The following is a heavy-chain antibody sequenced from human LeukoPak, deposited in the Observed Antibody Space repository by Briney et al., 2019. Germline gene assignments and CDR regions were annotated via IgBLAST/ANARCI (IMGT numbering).Heavy chain of an antibody. CDR2: ISGSGGST. CDR3: AKVVSTIITIFGVVQR. Sequence: GGSLRLSCAASGFTFSSYGMSWVRQAPGKGLEWVSAISGSGGSTYYADSVKGRFTISRDNSKNTLYLQMNSLRAEDTAVYYCAKVVSTIITIFGVVQRWGQGTLVTVSS. CDR1: GFTFSSYG. D-gene: IGHD3-3*01. V-gene: IGHV3-23*01. J-gene: IGHJ4*02.